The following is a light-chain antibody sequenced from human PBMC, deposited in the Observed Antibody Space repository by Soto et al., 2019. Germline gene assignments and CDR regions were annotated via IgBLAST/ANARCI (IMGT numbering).Light chain of an antibody. CDR1: QGVSRW. CDR3: QQYSSYSLPT. CDR2: DAP. V-gene: IGKV1-5*01. Sequence: GDSVTITCRASQGVSRWLAWYQQKPGKAPKLLIYDAPSLNSGVPSRFSGSQSGTEFTLTITSLLPDDFATYFCQQYSSYSLPTVGGGTKVDI. J-gene: IGKJ4*01.